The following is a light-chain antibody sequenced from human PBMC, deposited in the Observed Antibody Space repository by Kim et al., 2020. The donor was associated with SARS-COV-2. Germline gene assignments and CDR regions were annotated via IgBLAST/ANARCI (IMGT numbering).Light chain of an antibody. CDR3: QQRINWPRT. CDR1: QSLDSY. J-gene: IGKJ2*01. CDR2: DTS. Sequence: EIVLTQSPATLSLSPGERATLSCRASQSLDSYLAWYQQKPGQAPRLLIYDTSNRATGIPARFSGSGSGTDFTLTISSLEPEDFAVYYCQQRINWPRTLGQVTKLEI. V-gene: IGKV3-11*01.